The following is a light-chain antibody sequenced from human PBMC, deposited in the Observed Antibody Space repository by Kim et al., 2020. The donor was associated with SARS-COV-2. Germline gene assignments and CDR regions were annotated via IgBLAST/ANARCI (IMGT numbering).Light chain of an antibody. Sequence: KTVTISCTRSSGSIASNYVQWYQQRPGSSPTTVIYEDNQRPSGVPDRFSGPIDSSSNSASLTISGLKTEDEADYYCQSYDSSNPWVFGGGTKLTVL. V-gene: IGLV6-57*01. CDR2: EDN. CDR1: SGSIASNY. J-gene: IGLJ3*02. CDR3: QSYDSSNPWV.